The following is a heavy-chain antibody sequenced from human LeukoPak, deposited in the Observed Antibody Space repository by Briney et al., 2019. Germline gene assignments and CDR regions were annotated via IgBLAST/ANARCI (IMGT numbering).Heavy chain of an antibody. Sequence: ASVKVSCKASGYTFTSYGISWVRQAPGQGLEWMGWISAYNGNTNYAQKLQGRVIMTTDTSTSTAYMELRSLRSDDTAVYYCARAVADDFWSGYYKKDYWGQGTLVTVSS. V-gene: IGHV1-18*01. CDR3: ARAVADDFWSGYYKKDY. J-gene: IGHJ4*02. D-gene: IGHD3-3*01. CDR1: GYTFTSYG. CDR2: ISAYNGNT.